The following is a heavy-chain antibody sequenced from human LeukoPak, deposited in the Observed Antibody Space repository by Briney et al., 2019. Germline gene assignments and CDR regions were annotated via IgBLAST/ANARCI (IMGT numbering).Heavy chain of an antibody. Sequence: GASVKVSCKASGYAXSGYYIHWVRQAPGQGLEWMGWINPNSGGTNYAQKFQGRVTLTRDTSISTAHMELSRLRSDDTAVYYCARVGCTNGVCYNDYYYYALDVWGQGTTVTVSS. V-gene: IGHV1-2*02. J-gene: IGHJ6*02. CDR1: GYAXSGYY. D-gene: IGHD2-8*01. CDR3: ARVGCTNGVCYNDYYYYALDV. CDR2: INPNSGGT.